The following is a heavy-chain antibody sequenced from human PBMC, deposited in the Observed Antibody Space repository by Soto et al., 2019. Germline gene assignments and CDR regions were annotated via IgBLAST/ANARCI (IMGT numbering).Heavy chain of an antibody. V-gene: IGHV3-23*01. D-gene: IGHD2-15*01. CDR1: GFTFSSYA. J-gene: IGHJ4*02. CDR2: ISGSGGST. Sequence: EVQLLESGGGLVQPGGSLRLSCAASGFTFSSYAMSWVRQAPGKGLEWVSAISGSGGSTYYADSVKGRFTISRDNSQNTLYLQMNSLRAEDTAVYYCAKVAYCSGGSCYWAPGSSFDYWGQGTLVTVSS. CDR3: AKVAYCSGGSCYWAPGSSFDY.